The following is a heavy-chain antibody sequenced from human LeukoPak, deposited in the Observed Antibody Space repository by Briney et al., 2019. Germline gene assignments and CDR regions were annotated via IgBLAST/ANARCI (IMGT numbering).Heavy chain of an antibody. V-gene: IGHV4-39*01. CDR1: DGSASSHSYY. D-gene: IGHD1-14*01. Sequence: PSETLSLTCTVSDGSASSHSYYWGWLRQSPGKGLEWIGSISHTGRTYYNPSLESRVTISVDASKNQFSLELNSVTAADTAVYYCARDQQYHRPAGWFDPWGQGTLVTVSS. CDR2: ISHTGRT. CDR3: ARDQQYHRPAGWFDP. J-gene: IGHJ5*02.